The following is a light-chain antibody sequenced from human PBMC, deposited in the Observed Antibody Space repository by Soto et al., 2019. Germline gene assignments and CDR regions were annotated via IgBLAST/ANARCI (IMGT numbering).Light chain of an antibody. CDR1: QTISISY. V-gene: IGKV3-20*01. CDR2: SAS. CDR3: QQYDSSPPFALT. Sequence: EIVLTQSPGPLSLSPGERATLSCRASQTISISYLAWYQQRPGQAPRLLIYSASDRATGIPGRFSGAGSGTDFTLTINRLEPEDFAVYYCQQYDSSPPFALTFGGGTKVEIK. J-gene: IGKJ4*01.